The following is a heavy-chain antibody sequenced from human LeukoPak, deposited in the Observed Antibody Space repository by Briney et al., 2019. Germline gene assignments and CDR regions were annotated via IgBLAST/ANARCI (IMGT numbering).Heavy chain of an antibody. V-gene: IGHV3-53*01. Sequence: GSLRLSCVASGFTVSSYYMSWVRQAPGKRLEWVFYSGGSTYYADSVKGRFTISRDNSKNTLYLQMNSLRAEDTAVYYCASGLGSYRTPYYYIDVWGTGTTVTVSS. D-gene: IGHD3-10*01. CDR2: YSGGST. CDR3: ASGLGSYRTPYYYIDV. CDR1: GFTVSSYY. J-gene: IGHJ6*03.